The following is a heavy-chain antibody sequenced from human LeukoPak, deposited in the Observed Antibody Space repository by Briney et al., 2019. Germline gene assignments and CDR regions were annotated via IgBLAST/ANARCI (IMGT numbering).Heavy chain of an antibody. CDR2: ISAYNGNT. D-gene: IGHD6-13*01. J-gene: IGHJ4*02. CDR1: GYTFTSYG. CDR3: ARDLLGSSSDPKPIDY. Sequence: ASVKVSCKASGYTFTSYGISWVRQAPGQGLEWMGWISAYNGNTNYAQKLQGRVTMTTDTSTSTAYMELRSLRSDDTAVYYCARDLLGSSSDPKPIDYWGQGTLVTVSS. V-gene: IGHV1-18*01.